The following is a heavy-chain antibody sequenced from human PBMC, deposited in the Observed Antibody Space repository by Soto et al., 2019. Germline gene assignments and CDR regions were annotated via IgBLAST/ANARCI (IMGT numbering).Heavy chain of an antibody. D-gene: IGHD2-2*01. CDR2: IYWNDDK. CDR1: GFSLSTSGVG. CDR3: ARQGYCNTTGCLDY. J-gene: IGHJ4*02. V-gene: IGHV2-5*01. Sequence: SGPTLVKPTQTLTLTCTFSGFSLSTSGVGVGWIRQPPGKALEWLALIYWNDDKRYSPSLKSRLTITKDTSKNQVVLTMANMDPVDTGTYYCARQGYCNTTGCLDYWGQGTLVTVSS.